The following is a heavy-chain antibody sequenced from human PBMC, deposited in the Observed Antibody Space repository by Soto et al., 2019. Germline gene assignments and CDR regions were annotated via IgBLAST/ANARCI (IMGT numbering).Heavy chain of an antibody. CDR3: ARISAYSSGWYTYYFDY. CDR1: GGSTSSYY. Sequence: QVQLQESGPGLVKPSETLSLTCTVSGGSTSSYYWGWIRQPPGKALEWIGYFFYGGTSNYNPSLKSRDTIAGDTSENQLSLRLTSVTAADTAVYYCARISAYSSGWYTYYFDYWGQGILVTVSS. V-gene: IGHV4-59*01. CDR2: FFYGGTS. J-gene: IGHJ4*02. D-gene: IGHD6-13*01.